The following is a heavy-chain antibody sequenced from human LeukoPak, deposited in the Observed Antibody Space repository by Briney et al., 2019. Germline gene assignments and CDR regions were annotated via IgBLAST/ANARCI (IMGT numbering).Heavy chain of an antibody. CDR3: ARTYNTSWYRDDY. CDR2: IYPGDSDT. D-gene: IGHD6-13*01. V-gene: IGHV5-51*01. CDR1: GYIFTYYW. J-gene: IGHJ4*02. Sequence: EALELSCQASGYIFTYYWLGWVRQVPGKGLEWMGIIYPGDSDTIYSPSFQGQLTISTDKAVSAAYLQWICVHASDTAIYFCARTYNTSWYRDDYWGQGTLVTVSS.